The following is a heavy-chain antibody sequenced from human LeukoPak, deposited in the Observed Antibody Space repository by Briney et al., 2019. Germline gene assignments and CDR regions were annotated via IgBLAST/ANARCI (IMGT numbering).Heavy chain of an antibody. CDR3: AQSSGEMATIPLDY. V-gene: IGHV3-23*01. J-gene: IGHJ4*02. D-gene: IGHD5-24*01. Sequence: PGGSLRLSCAASGFTFSSYAMSWVRQAPGKGLEWVSAISGSGGSTYYADSVKGRFTISRDNSKNTLYLQMNSLRAEDTAVYYCAQSSGEMATIPLDYWGQGTLVTVSS. CDR2: ISGSGGST. CDR1: GFTFSSYA.